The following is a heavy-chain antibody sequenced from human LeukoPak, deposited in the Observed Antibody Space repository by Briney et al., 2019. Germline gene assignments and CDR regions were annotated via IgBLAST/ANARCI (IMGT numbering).Heavy chain of an antibody. CDR3: ARNEQWLGELDP. V-gene: IGHV3-48*01. CDR2: ISSSGSTI. CDR1: GFTFSSYA. J-gene: IGHJ5*02. Sequence: PGRSLRLSCAASGFTFSSYAMHWVRQAPGKGLEWVSYISSSGSTIYYADSVKGRFTISRDNAKNSLYLQMNSLRAEDMAVYYCARNEQWLGELDPWGQGTLVTVSS. D-gene: IGHD6-19*01.